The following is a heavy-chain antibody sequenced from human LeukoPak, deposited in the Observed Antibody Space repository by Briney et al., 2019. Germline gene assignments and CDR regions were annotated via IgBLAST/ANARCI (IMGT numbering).Heavy chain of an antibody. CDR3: ARDPGPSGSYYYYYYMDV. CDR1: GYTFTGYY. Sequence: GASVKVSCKASGYTFTGYYMHWVRQAPGQGLEWMGWINPNSGGTNYAQKFQGRVTMTRDTSISTAYMELSRLRSDDTAVYYCARDPGPSGSYYYYYYMDVWGKGTTVTVSS. J-gene: IGHJ6*03. V-gene: IGHV1-2*02. CDR2: INPNSGGT. D-gene: IGHD1-26*01.